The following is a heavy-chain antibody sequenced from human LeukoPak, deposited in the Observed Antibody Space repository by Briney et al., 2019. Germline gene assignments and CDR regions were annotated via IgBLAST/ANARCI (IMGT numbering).Heavy chain of an antibody. Sequence: ASVNVSCKVSRYTLTELSMHWVGQAPRKRLGWMGGFDPEDGETIYAQKFQGRVTMTEDTSTDTAYMELSSLRSEDTAVYYCATGINQLLLFDYWGQGTLVTVSS. V-gene: IGHV1-24*01. J-gene: IGHJ4*02. CDR2: FDPEDGET. CDR3: ATGINQLLLFDY. CDR1: RYTLTELS. D-gene: IGHD2-2*01.